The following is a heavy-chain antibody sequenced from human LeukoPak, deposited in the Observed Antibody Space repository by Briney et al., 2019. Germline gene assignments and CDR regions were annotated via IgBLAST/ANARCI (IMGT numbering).Heavy chain of an antibody. CDR3: ARHSSLSRFGYFDP. D-gene: IGHD3-10*01. J-gene: IGHJ5*02. CDR1: GYTFSNYW. V-gene: IGHV5-51*01. Sequence: GESLKISCKGSGYTFSNYWIGWVRQMPGKGLEWMGGVYPGDSYTRYSPSFQGQVTISVEKSINTAYLQWSSLKASDTAMYYCARHSSLSRFGYFDPWGQGTLVTVSS. CDR2: VYPGDSYT.